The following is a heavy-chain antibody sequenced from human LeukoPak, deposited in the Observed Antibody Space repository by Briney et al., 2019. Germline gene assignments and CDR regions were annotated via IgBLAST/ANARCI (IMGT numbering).Heavy chain of an antibody. CDR2: INPRSGDS. D-gene: IGHD6-19*01. V-gene: IGHV1-2*02. CDR1: GYTFTDYF. Sequence: ASVKVSCKASGYTFTDYFIHWVRQAPGQGREWMGWINPRSGDSNSAQIFQGRVTLTWDTSISTAYLELNRLISHDTAVYYCARGGSGSGWMYYFDYWAQGTLVTVSS. CDR3: ARGGSGSGWMYYFDY. J-gene: IGHJ4*01.